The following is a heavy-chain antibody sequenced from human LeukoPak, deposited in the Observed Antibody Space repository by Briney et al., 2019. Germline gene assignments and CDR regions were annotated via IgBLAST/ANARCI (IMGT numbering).Heavy chain of an antibody. Sequence: SETLSLTCAVYGGSFSGYYWSWIRQPPGKGLEWIGEINHSGSTNYNPTLKSRVTISVDTSKNQFSLKLSSVTAADTAVYYCARLIVVVPAAPLNWFDPWGQGTLVTVSS. J-gene: IGHJ5*02. D-gene: IGHD2-2*01. CDR2: INHSGST. CDR1: GGSFSGYY. CDR3: ARLIVVVPAAPLNWFDP. V-gene: IGHV4-34*01.